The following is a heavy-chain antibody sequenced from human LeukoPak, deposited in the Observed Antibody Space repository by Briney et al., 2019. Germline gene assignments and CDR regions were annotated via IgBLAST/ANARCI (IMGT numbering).Heavy chain of an antibody. CDR3: ARVLFPSGPTHCFDH. CDR1: GYIFSGHN. V-gene: IGHV1-2*02. Sequence: ASVKVSCKASGYIFSGHNIQWVRQAPGQGLEWMGWINPASGGTNNAQKFHGRVTMTTDTSISTLYMELNSLRSDDTAVYYCARVLFPSGPTHCFDHWGQGTLVTVSS. CDR2: INPASGGT. J-gene: IGHJ5*02. D-gene: IGHD2-21*01.